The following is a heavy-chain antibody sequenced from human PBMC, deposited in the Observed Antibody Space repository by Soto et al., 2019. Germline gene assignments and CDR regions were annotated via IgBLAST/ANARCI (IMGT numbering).Heavy chain of an antibody. CDR3: ARAGIDYYDSSGYGVLGAFDI. Sequence: QVQLVQSGAEVKKPGSSMKVSCKASGGTFSSYAISWVRQAPGQGLEWMGGIIPIFGTANYAQKFQGRVTITADESTSTAYMELSSLRSEDTAVYYCARAGIDYYDSSGYGVLGAFDIWGQGTMVTVSS. D-gene: IGHD3-22*01. J-gene: IGHJ3*02. V-gene: IGHV1-69*01. CDR1: GGTFSSYA. CDR2: IIPIFGTA.